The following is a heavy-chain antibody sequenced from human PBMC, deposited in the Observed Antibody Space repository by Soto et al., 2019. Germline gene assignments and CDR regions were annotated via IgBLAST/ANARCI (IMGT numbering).Heavy chain of an antibody. V-gene: IGHV3-73*01. CDR2: IRSKANSYAT. D-gene: IGHD6-19*01. J-gene: IGHJ6*02. Sequence: GGSLRLSCAASGFTFSGSAMHWVRLASGQGLERVGSIRSKANSYATAYAASVKGRFTISRDDSKNTAYLQMNSLKTEDTAVYYCTTYGIAVAGDYYYGMDVWGQGTTVTVSS. CDR1: GFTFSGSA. CDR3: TTYGIAVAGDYYYGMDV.